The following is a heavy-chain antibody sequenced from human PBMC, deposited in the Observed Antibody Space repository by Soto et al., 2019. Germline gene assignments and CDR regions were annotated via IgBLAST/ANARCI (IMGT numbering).Heavy chain of an antibody. Sequence: PRGSLRLSCAASGFTFSSYSMNWVRQAPGKGLEWVSSISSSSSYIYYADSVKGRFTISRDNAKNSLYLQMNSLRAEDTAVYYCARDGVVAATLVEAFDIWGQGTMVSGS. J-gene: IGHJ3*02. V-gene: IGHV3-21*01. CDR3: ARDGVVAATLVEAFDI. CDR2: ISSSSSYI. CDR1: GFTFSSYS. D-gene: IGHD2-15*01.